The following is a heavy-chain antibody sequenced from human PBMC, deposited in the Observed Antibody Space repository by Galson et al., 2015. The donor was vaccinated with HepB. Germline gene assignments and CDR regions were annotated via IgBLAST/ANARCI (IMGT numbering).Heavy chain of an antibody. CDR2: IVPLFGTA. Sequence: SVKVSCKASGGTFRNFAISWVRQAPGQGPEWMGGIVPLFGTANYAQKFQGRVTITADESTSTAYMELSSLRSEDTAVYYCARDAGSINDYWGQGTLVTVSS. J-gene: IGHJ4*02. V-gene: IGHV1-69*13. CDR1: GGTFRNFA. D-gene: IGHD1-14*01. CDR3: ARDAGSINDY.